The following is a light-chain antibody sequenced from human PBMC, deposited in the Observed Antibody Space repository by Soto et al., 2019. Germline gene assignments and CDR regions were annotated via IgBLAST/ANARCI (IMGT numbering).Light chain of an antibody. J-gene: IGLJ3*02. CDR1: TNDVEFYSL. CDR3: CSYAGSRTFV. CDR2: EGT. V-gene: IGLV2-23*01. Sequence: QSALTQPASVSGSPGQSISISCTGTTNDVEFYSLVSWYQQYPGKAPRLIIYEGTKRPSGISHRFSGSKSDNTASLTISGLRAEDEAHYHCCSYAGSRTFVFGGGTKLTVL.